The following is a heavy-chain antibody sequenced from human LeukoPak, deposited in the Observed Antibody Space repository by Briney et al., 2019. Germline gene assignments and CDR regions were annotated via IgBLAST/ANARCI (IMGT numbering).Heavy chain of an antibody. J-gene: IGHJ4*02. V-gene: IGHV4-39*07. Sequence: SETLSLTCTVSGGSISSSSYYWGWIRQPPGKGLEWIGSIYYSGSTYYNPSLKSRVTISVDTSKNQFSLKLSSVTAADTAVYYCASGIVATIYYWGQGTLVTVSS. D-gene: IGHD5-12*01. CDR1: GGSISSSSYY. CDR3: ASGIVATIYY. CDR2: IYYSGST.